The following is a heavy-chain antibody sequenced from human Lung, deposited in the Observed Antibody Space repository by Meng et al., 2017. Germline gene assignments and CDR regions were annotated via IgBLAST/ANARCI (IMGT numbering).Heavy chain of an antibody. CDR1: GYTFTSYY. J-gene: IGHJ4*02. D-gene: IGHD4-17*01. CDR2: IDPSGGST. CDR3: TISDYGNFDY. Sequence: QVQRGQSGAEGKKPGAAVKVSCKASGYTFTSYYMHWVRQAPGQGLEWMGIIDPSGGSTDYAQKFQGRVTVTGDTSTSTVYMDLSSLRSEDTAVYYCTISDYGNFDYWGQGTLVTVSS. V-gene: IGHV1-46*03.